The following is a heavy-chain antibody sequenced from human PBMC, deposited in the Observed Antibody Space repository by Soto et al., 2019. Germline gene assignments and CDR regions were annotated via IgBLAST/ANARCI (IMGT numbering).Heavy chain of an antibody. CDR2: INHSGST. V-gene: IGHV4-34*01. CDR1: VGSFSGYY. J-gene: IGHJ4*02. D-gene: IGHD3-16*01. CDR3: ARLKITFGATYEN. Sequence: QVQLQQWGAGLLKPSETLSLTCAVYVGSFSGYYWSWIRQPPGKGLEWIGEINHSGSTNYNPSLKSRVTIAVDTSKNQFSLKLSSVTAADTAVYYCARLKITFGATYENWGQGTLVTVSS.